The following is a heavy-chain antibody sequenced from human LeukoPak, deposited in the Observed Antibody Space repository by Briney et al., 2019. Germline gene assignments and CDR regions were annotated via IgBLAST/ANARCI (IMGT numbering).Heavy chain of an antibody. CDR1: GGSISSGRYY. Sequence: SQTLSLTCTVSGGSISSGRYYWSWIRQPPGKGLEWIGYIYYSGSTNYNPSLKSRVTISVDTSKNQFSLRLSSVTAADTAVYYCARVTGYIVEDYFDYWGQGTLVTVSS. CDR3: ARVTGYIVEDYFDY. V-gene: IGHV4-61*01. D-gene: IGHD3-22*01. J-gene: IGHJ4*02. CDR2: IYYSGST.